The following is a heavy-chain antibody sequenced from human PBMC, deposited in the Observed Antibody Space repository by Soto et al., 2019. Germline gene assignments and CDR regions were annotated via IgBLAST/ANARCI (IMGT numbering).Heavy chain of an antibody. CDR2: IDPSDSYT. CDR3: ASSPRGYCSSTSCRELGNYYGMDV. CDR1: GYSFTSYW. D-gene: IGHD2-2*01. J-gene: IGHJ6*02. V-gene: IGHV5-10-1*01. Sequence: EVQLVQSGAEVKKPGESLRISCKGSGYSFTSYWISWVRQMPGKGLEWMGRIDPSDSYTNYSPSFQGHVTISADKSISTGYLQWSSRKASDTAMYYCASSPRGYCSSTSCRELGNYYGMDVWGQGTTVTVSS.